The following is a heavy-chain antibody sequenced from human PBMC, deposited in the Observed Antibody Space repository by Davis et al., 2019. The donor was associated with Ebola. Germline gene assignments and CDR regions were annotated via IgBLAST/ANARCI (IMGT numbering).Heavy chain of an antibody. CDR1: GGSFSSSSYY. J-gene: IGHJ3*01. V-gene: IGHV4-39*01. D-gene: IGHD3-10*01. CDR2: VYYDGST. Sequence: SETLSLTCIVSGGSFSSSSYYWAWTRQPPGKGLEWIGSVYYDGSTYYNPSVKSRVTISGDTSRNQFSLRLRSVTAADTAVYYCARHPRNPGADVWGQGTMVTVSS. CDR3: ARHPRNPGADV.